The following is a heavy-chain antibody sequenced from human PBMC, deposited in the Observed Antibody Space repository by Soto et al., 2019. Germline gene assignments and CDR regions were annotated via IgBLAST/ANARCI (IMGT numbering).Heavy chain of an antibody. J-gene: IGHJ6*02. CDR3: ERGRYCSGGSCYYGMDV. CDR2: IGTAGDP. D-gene: IGHD2-15*01. CDR1: GFTFSSYD. Sequence: EVQLVESGGGLVQPGGSLRLSCAASGFTFSSYDMHWVRQATGKGLEWVSAIGTAGDPYYPGSVKGRFTISRENAKNSLYLQMNSLRAGDTAVYYCERGRYCSGGSCYYGMDVWGQGTTVTVSS. V-gene: IGHV3-13*05.